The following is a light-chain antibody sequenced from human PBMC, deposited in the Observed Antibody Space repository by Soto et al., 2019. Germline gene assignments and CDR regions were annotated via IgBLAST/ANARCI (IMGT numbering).Light chain of an antibody. CDR1: SSDVGAYDY. Sequence: QSALTQPPSASGSPGQSVTISCTGTSSDVGAYDYVSWYQQHPGKAPKLMIYEVTKRPSGVPNRFSGSKSGNTASLTVSGLQAEDEADYYCSSYAGSSNLGVFGGGTKLTVL. CDR3: SSYAGSSNLGV. CDR2: EVT. V-gene: IGLV2-8*01. J-gene: IGLJ3*02.